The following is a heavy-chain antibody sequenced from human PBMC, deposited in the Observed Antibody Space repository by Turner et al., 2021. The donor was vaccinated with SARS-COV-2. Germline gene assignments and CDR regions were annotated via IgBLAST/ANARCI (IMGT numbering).Heavy chain of an antibody. CDR3: ARHSTYYDILTAYEGAFDI. J-gene: IGHJ3*02. CDR1: GGSFIGYH. V-gene: IGHV4-34*01. Sequence: QVHLQQWGAGLLKPSETLSLTCGVDGGSFIGYHWTWVRQPPGKGLQWIGEVTYSGSTNYNPSLRGRLTISVDMSKNHFSLNLISVTAADTAMYYCARHSTYYDILTAYEGAFDIWGQGTLVSVSS. CDR2: VTYSGST. D-gene: IGHD3-9*01.